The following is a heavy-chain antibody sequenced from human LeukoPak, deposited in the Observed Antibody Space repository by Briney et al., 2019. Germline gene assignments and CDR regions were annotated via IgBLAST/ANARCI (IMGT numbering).Heavy chain of an antibody. CDR1: GGSFSGYY. Sequence: SETLSLTCAVYGGSFSGYYWSWIRQPPGKGLEWIGEINHSGSTNYNPSLKSRVTISVDTSKNQFSLKLSSVTAADTAVYYCARDRAAAGSLFDYWGQGTLVTVSS. CDR2: INHSGST. V-gene: IGHV4-34*01. J-gene: IGHJ4*02. CDR3: ARDRAAAGSLFDY. D-gene: IGHD6-13*01.